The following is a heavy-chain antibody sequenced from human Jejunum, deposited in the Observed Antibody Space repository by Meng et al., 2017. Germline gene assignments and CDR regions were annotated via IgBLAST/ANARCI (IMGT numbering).Heavy chain of an antibody. CDR2: ISGSGGST. CDR3: VKDTPGIPRNSLRYYYFGMGV. J-gene: IGHJ6*02. CDR1: RFTFSNYA. D-gene: IGHD2-21*01. Sequence: GESLKISCAASRFTFSNYAMSWVRQAPGKGLEWVSAISGSGGSTYYADSLKDRFTISRDNSRSTLYLQMNSLRAEDTAIYFCVKDTPGIPRNSLRYYYFGMGVWGQGTTVTVSS. V-gene: IGHV3-23*01.